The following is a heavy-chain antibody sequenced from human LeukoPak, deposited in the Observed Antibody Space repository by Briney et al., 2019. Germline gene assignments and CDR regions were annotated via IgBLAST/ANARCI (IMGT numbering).Heavy chain of an antibody. CDR1: GGSFSGYS. CDR3: ARYHSSGFYYFDY. V-gene: IGHV4-30-2*01. CDR2: IYHSGST. D-gene: IGHD6-19*01. Sequence: PSETLSLTCAVYGGSFSGYSWSWIRQPPGKGLEWIGYIYHSGSTYYNPSLKSRVTISVDRSKNQFSLKLSSVTAADTAVYYCARYHSSGFYYFDYWGQGTLVTVSS. J-gene: IGHJ4*02.